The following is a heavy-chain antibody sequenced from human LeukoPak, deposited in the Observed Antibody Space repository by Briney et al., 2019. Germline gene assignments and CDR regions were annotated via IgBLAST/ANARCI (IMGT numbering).Heavy chain of an antibody. D-gene: IGHD5-12*01. CDR3: ARDSAATIFDY. Sequence: PSETLSLTCTVSGGSISSGGYYWSWIRQPPGKGLEWIGEINHSGSTNYNPSLKSRVTISVDTSKNQFSLKLSSVTAADTAVYYCARDSAATIFDYWGQGTLVTVSS. CDR2: INHSGST. V-gene: IGHV4-39*07. CDR1: GGSISSGGYY. J-gene: IGHJ4*02.